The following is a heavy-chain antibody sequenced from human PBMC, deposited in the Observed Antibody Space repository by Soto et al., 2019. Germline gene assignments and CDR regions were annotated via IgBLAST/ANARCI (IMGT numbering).Heavy chain of an antibody. CDR3: ARKGVSYLDS. J-gene: IGHJ4*02. CDR2: ISSRSGSHI. Sequence: LRLSCAASGFTFSSYTMTWVRQAPGKGLEWVSFISSRSGSHISYADSVKGRFTISRDNAKNSVSLQMNSLRVEDTAVYHCARKGVSYLDSWGQGALVTVSS. CDR1: GFTFSSYT. V-gene: IGHV3-21*06. D-gene: IGHD2-8*01.